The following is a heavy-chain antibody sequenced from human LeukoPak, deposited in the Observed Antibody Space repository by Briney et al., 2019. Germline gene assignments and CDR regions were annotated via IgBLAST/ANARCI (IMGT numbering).Heavy chain of an antibody. CDR3: ARAESRGCSLDY. V-gene: IGHV3-13*01. J-gene: IGHJ4*02. CDR2: IGIADDT. Sequence: GGSLRLSCAASGFTISSYDMHWVRQVAGKGLEWVSGIGIADDTYYSGSVKGRFTISREKGKNSLYLQMNSLRVGDTAVYYCARAESRGCSLDYWGQGALVIVSS. CDR1: GFTISSYD. D-gene: IGHD5-18*01.